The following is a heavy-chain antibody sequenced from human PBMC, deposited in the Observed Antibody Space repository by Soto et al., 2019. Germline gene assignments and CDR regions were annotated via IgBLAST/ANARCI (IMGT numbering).Heavy chain of an antibody. Sequence: EVQLVESGGGLVKPGGSLKLSCVASGFTFSSYKMNWVRQAPGKGLDWVSSISSDGDFIYYADSIKGRFTISRDNTKNSLYLQINSLRAEDTAVYYCARGGSFDPWGQGTLVTVSS. J-gene: IGHJ5*02. CDR2: ISSDGDFI. CDR3: ARGGSFDP. CDR1: GFTFSSYK. V-gene: IGHV3-21*01.